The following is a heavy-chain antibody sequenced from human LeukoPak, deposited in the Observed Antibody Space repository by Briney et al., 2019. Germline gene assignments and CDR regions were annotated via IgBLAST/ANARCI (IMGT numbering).Heavy chain of an antibody. D-gene: IGHD1-26*01. CDR2: ISGRSSTI. V-gene: IGHV3-48*01. Sequence: GGSLRLSCAASAFTSSDYSMNWVRQAPGKGLEWISYISGRSSTIYYADSVRGRFTISRDNAKNSMYLQMNSLRAEDTAVYYCARDRLTSGSYFFDYWGQGTLVTVSS. CDR1: AFTSSDYS. J-gene: IGHJ4*02. CDR3: ARDRLTSGSYFFDY.